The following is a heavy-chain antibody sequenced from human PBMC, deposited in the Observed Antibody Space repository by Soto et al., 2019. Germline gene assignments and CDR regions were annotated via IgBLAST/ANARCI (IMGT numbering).Heavy chain of an antibody. V-gene: IGHV3-30*18. J-gene: IGHJ6*02. CDR2: ISNNGINK. CDR1: GFTFRTYG. CDR3: AKVIRADSTSSNFYYYSGLDV. D-gene: IGHD6-6*01. Sequence: QVQLVESGGGVVQPGRSLRLSCAASGFTFRTYGMHWVRQAPGKGLEWLAVISNNGINKYYADSVKGRFTISRDNSRDTLFLQMNSLRGEDTAIYYCAKVIRADSTSSNFYYYSGLDVWGHWTTVTVSS.